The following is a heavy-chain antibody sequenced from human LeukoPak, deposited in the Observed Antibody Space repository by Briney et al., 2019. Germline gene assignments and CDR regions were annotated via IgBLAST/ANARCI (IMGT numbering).Heavy chain of an antibody. V-gene: IGHV4-4*09. CDR1: GGSISNFY. J-gene: IGHJ6*03. CDR2: IYTSGST. Sequence: SETLSLTCTVSGGSISNFYWSWIRQPPGKGLEWIEYIYTSGSTNYNPSLKSRVTISVDTSKNQFSLRLSSVTAADTAVYYCARRYDILTGANYYYYMDVWGKGTTVTVSS. D-gene: IGHD3-9*01. CDR3: ARRYDILTGANYYYYMDV.